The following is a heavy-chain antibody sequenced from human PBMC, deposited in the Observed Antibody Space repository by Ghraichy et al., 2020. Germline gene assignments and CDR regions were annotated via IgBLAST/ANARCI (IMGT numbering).Heavy chain of an antibody. Sequence: GGSLRLSCAASGFTFRSYWMSWVAQAPGPGLEGVANIKEDGSEPGYLDPVKGRFTSSRDNAKNSLYLQMNSLRAEDPAVYYCAIDPLARDGYNSLDYWGQGTLVTVSS. CDR1: GFTFRSYW. V-gene: IGHV3-7*01. CDR3: AIDPLARDGYNSLDY. J-gene: IGHJ4*02. D-gene: IGHD5-24*01. CDR2: IKEDGSEP.